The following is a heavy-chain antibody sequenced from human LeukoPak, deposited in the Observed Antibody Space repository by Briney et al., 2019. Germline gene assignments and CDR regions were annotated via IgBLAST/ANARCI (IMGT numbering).Heavy chain of an antibody. CDR2: IIPIFGTA. V-gene: IGHV1-69*05. CDR3: ARDREDIVVVPAAKGGYYYYYMDV. Sequence: PVKVSCKASGGTFSSYAISWVRQAPGQGLEWRGGIIPIFGTANYAQKFQGRVTITTDESTNTAYMELSSLRSEDTAVYYCARDREDIVVVPAAKGGYYYYYMDVWGKGTTVTVSS. D-gene: IGHD2-2*01. CDR1: GGTFSSYA. J-gene: IGHJ6*03.